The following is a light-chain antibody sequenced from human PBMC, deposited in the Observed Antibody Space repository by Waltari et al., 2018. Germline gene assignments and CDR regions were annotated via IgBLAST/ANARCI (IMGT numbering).Light chain of an antibody. J-gene: IGKJ2*01. V-gene: IGKV3-11*01. Sequence: DIVLTQSPATLSLSPGATATLPCRASQSVGNYLAWYQQRPGQPPRLLIYDASNRATGVPARFRGSGSGTDFTLTISSLEAEDFAVYYCQQRRNWTPHTFGPGGQAGDQT. CDR1: QSVGNY. CDR2: DAS. CDR3: QQRRNWTPHT.